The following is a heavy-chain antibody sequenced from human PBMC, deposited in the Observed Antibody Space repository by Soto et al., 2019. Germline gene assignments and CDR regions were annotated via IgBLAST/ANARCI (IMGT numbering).Heavy chain of an antibody. CDR2: INHSGST. D-gene: IGHD6-13*01. J-gene: IGHJ3*02. Sequence: SETLSLTCAVQGGSFSGYIWTWIRQPPGKGLQWIGQINHSGSTYYNPSLKSRVTISLFTSNDQFSLELDSVTAAYMAVYYCARGRQQLVNHDAFDIWGQGTMVTVSS. CDR1: GGSFSGYI. V-gene: IGHV4-34*01. CDR3: ARGRQQLVNHDAFDI.